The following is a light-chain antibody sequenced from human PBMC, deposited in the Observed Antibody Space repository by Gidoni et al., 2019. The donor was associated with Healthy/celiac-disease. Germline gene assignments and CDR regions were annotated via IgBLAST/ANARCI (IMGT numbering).Light chain of an antibody. CDR1: SSDVGGYNY. V-gene: IGLV2-8*01. CDR2: EFS. CDR3: SSYAGSNNFEV. J-gene: IGLJ3*02. Sequence: QSVLTQPPSASGSPGQSVTISCTGTSSDVGGYNYVSWYQQHPGKAPKLMIYEFSKRPSGVPDRFSGSKSGNTASLTVSGLQAEDEADYYCSSYAGSNNFEVFGGGTKLTVL.